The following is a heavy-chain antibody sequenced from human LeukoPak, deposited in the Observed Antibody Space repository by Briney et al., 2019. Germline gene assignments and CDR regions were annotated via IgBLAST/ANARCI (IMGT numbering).Heavy chain of an antibody. CDR1: GYTFTGYY. D-gene: IGHD5-18*01. V-gene: IGHV1-2*02. Sequence: ASVRVSCKASGYTFTGYYMHWVRQAPGQGLEWMGWINPNSGDTNYAQKFQGRVTMTRDTSITTGYMELSRLRSGDAAVYYCAKDRGVTLSFDYWGQGTLVTVSS. J-gene: IGHJ4*02. CDR3: AKDRGVTLSFDY. CDR2: INPNSGDT.